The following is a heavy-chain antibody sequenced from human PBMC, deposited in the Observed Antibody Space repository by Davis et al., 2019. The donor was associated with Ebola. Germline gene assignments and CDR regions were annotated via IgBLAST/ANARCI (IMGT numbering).Heavy chain of an antibody. CDR3: ARRVGSSGWFKFDP. Sequence: AASVQISCKTSASTFTSHDINWVRPATGQGLEWMGWMNPNSGNTGYAQKFQGRVTMTRNTSISTAYVELSSLRPEDTAMYYCARRVGSSGWFKFDPWGQGALVTVSS. V-gene: IGHV1-8*01. CDR2: MNPNSGNT. J-gene: IGHJ5*02. CDR1: ASTFTSHD. D-gene: IGHD6-19*01.